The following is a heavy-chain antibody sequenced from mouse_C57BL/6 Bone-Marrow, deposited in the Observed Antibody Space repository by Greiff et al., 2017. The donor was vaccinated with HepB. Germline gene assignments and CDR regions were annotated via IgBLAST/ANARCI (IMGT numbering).Heavy chain of an antibody. V-gene: IGHV5-12*01. D-gene: IGHD1-1*01. CDR3: ARHSYGSSGYFDV. Sequence: EVQLVESGGGLVQPGGSLKLSCAASGFTFSDYYMYWVRPTPEKRLEWVAYISNGGGSTYYPDTVKGRFTISRDNAKNTLYLQMSRLKSEDTAMYYCARHSYGSSGYFDVWGTGTTVTVSS. J-gene: IGHJ1*03. CDR2: ISNGGGST. CDR1: GFTFSDYY.